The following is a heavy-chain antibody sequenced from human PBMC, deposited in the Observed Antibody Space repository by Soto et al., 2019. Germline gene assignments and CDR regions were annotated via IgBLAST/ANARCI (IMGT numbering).Heavy chain of an antibody. CDR1: GFTFSDYG. V-gene: IGHV3-23*01. Sequence: GGSLRLSCAVSGFTFSDYGMRWVRQGPGKGLEWVSTIISSGGSTYYADSVKGRFTISRDNSKNTLYLQMNSLRAEDTAIYYCVLEVRAKSFDHWGQGTLVTSPQ. CDR3: VLEVRAKSFDH. J-gene: IGHJ4*02. CDR2: IISSGGST.